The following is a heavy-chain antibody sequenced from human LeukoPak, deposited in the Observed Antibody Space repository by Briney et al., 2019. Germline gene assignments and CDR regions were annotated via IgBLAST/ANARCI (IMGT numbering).Heavy chain of an antibody. CDR1: GFTFSSYA. CDR2: ISGSGGSR. D-gene: IGHD6-19*01. Sequence: PGGSLRLSCAASGFTFSSYAMSWVRQAPGKGLEWVSAISGSGGSRYYADSVKGRFTISRDNSKNTLYLQMNSLRAEDTAVYYCAKGRYSSGWYGAFDIWGQGTMVTVSS. V-gene: IGHV3-23*01. J-gene: IGHJ3*02. CDR3: AKGRYSSGWYGAFDI.